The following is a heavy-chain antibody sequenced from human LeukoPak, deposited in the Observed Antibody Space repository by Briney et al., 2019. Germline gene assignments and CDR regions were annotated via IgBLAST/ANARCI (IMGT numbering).Heavy chain of an antibody. J-gene: IGHJ6*02. V-gene: IGHV3-33*01. CDR3: ARDRHCANGVCHSPPGMDV. CDR1: GFIFSSYG. CDR2: IWLDGKNE. Sequence: GGSLRLSCAASGFIFSSYGMHWVRQAPGKGLEWVADIWLDGKNEHFADSVKGRFTISRDNSKNTMYLQINSLRAEDTAVYYCARDRHCANGVCHSPPGMDVWGQGTTVTVSS. D-gene: IGHD2-8*01.